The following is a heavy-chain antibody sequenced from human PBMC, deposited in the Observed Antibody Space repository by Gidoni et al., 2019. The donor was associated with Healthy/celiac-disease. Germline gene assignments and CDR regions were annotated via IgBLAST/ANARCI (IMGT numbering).Heavy chain of an antibody. Sequence: EVQLLESGGGLVQPGGSLRLSCAASGFTCSSYAMSWVRQAPGKGLEWVSAISGSGGSTYYADSVKGRFTISRDNSKNTLYLHMNSLRAEDTAVYYCAKTPYYYDSSGLYYFDYWGQGTLVTVSS. CDR3: AKTPYYYDSSGLYYFDY. J-gene: IGHJ4*02. CDR2: ISGSGGST. D-gene: IGHD3-22*01. CDR1: GFTCSSYA. V-gene: IGHV3-23*01.